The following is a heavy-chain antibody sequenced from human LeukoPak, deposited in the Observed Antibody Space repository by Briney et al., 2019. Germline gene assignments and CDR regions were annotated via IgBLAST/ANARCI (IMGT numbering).Heavy chain of an antibody. CDR3: ARGKTRSGWYLSAIDY. J-gene: IGHJ4*02. CDR2: ISGSGVSA. D-gene: IGHD6-19*01. CDR1: GFTFSSYA. Sequence: PGGSLRLSCAASGFTFSSYAMSWVRQTPGKGLEWVSTISGSGVSAYYGDAVYADSVKGRFTISRDDSKNTLHLQMDSLRAEDTAVYYCARGKTRSGWYLSAIDYWGQGTLVTVSS. V-gene: IGHV3-23*01.